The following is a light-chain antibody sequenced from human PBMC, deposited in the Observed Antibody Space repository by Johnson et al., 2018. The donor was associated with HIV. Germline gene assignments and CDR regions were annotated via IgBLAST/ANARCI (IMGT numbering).Light chain of an antibody. J-gene: IGLJ1*01. V-gene: IGLV1-51*01. Sequence: QSVLTQPHSVSAAPGQKVTISCSGSSSNIGNNYVSWYQQLPGTAPKLLIYDNNKRPSGIPDRSSGSKSATSATLGITGLQTGDEADYYCGTWDSSLSAYVFGTGTKVTVL. CDR3: GTWDSSLSAYV. CDR2: DNN. CDR1: SSNIGNNY.